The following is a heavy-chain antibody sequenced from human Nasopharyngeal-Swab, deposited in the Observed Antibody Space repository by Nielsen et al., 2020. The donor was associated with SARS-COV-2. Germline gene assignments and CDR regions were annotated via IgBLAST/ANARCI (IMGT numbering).Heavy chain of an antibody. CDR3: ARGGVGAVGGALDY. V-gene: IGHV1-8*01. CDR2: MNPNSGNT. J-gene: IGHJ4*02. Sequence: ASVKVSCKASGYNFTTYDCNWVRQATGQGLEWMGWMNPNSGNTGYAQKFQGRVTMTRNTSIRTAYMELSSLRSEDTAVYYCARGGVGAVGGALDYWGQGTQVTVSS. CDR1: GYNFTTYD. D-gene: IGHD1-26*01.